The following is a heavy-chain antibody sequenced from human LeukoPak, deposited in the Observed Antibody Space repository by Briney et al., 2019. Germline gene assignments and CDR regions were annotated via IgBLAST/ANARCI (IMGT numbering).Heavy chain of an antibody. D-gene: IGHD3-22*01. J-gene: IGHJ3*02. Sequence: GESLKISCKGSGYSFTSYWIGWVRQMPGKGLEWMGIIYPGDSDTRYSPSFQGQVTTSADKSISTAYLQWSSLKASDTAMYYCARQHDSSGYYPNDAFDIWGQGTMVTVSS. CDR3: ARQHDSSGYYPNDAFDI. V-gene: IGHV5-51*01. CDR2: IYPGDSDT. CDR1: GYSFTSYW.